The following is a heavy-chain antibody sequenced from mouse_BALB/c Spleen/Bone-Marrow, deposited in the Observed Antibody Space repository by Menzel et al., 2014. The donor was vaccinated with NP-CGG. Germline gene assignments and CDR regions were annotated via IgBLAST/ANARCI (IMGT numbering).Heavy chain of an antibody. J-gene: IGHJ3*01. Sequence: VQLQQSGPELVKPGASVKMSCKASGYTFTSYVIHWVKQKPGQGLEWIGYINPYNDGTKYSEKFKGKATLTSDKSSSTAYMELSSLTSEDSAVYYCARGAYDYDGDWFAYWGQGTLVTVSA. D-gene: IGHD2-4*01. CDR2: INPYNDGT. CDR1: GYTFTSYV. V-gene: IGHV1-14*01. CDR3: ARGAYDYDGDWFAY.